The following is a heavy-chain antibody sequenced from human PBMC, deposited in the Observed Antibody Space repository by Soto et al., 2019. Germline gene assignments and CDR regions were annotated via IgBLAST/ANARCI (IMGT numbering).Heavy chain of an antibody. D-gene: IGHD2-15*01. V-gene: IGHV4-30-4*01. CDR2: IYYSGST. CDR3: ARDTVVVAATDHYYGMDV. J-gene: IGHJ6*02. CDR1: GGSISSGDYY. Sequence: SETLSLTCTVSGGSISSGDYYWSWIRQPPGKGLEWIGYIYYSGSTYYNPSLKSRVTISVDTSKNQFSLKLSSVTAADTAVYYCARDTVVVAATDHYYGMDVWGQGTTVTVSS.